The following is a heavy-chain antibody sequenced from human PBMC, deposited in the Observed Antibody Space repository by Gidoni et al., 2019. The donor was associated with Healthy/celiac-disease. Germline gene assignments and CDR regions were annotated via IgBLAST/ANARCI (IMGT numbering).Heavy chain of an antibody. V-gene: IGHV1-46*03. CDR3: ATQTFEVDTAMVSGWYFDL. CDR1: GYTSTSYY. Sequence: QVQLVQSGAEVKKPGASVKVSCKASGYTSTSYYMHWVRQAPGQGLEWMGIINPSGGSTSYAQKFQGRVTMTRDTSTSTVYMELSSLRSEDTAVYYCATQTFEVDTAMVSGWYFDLWGRGTLVTVSS. CDR2: INPSGGST. J-gene: IGHJ2*01. D-gene: IGHD5-18*01.